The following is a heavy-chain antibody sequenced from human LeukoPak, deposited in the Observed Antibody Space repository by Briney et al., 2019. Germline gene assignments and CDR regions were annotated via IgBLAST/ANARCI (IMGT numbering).Heavy chain of an antibody. V-gene: IGHV3-7*01. D-gene: IGHD2-2*01. Sequence: GGSLRLSCAASGFTFSSYWMSWVRQAPGKGLEWVANIKQDGSGKYYVDSVKGRFTISRDNAKNSLYLQMNSLRAEDTAVYYCARAPSAYCSSTSCEGGNWGQGTLVTVSS. CDR3: ARAPSAYCSSTSCEGGN. J-gene: IGHJ4*02. CDR2: IKQDGSGK. CDR1: GFTFSSYW.